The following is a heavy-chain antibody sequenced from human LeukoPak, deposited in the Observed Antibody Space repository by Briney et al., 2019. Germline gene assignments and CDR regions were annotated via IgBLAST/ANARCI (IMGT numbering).Heavy chain of an antibody. Sequence: SETLSLTCTVSGGSISSSSYYWGWIRQPPGKGLEWIGNIYYSGSTYYNPSLKSRVTISVDTSKNQFSLKLSSVTAADTAVYYCAREGSNTAMSDYWGQGTLVTVSS. V-gene: IGHV4-39*07. CDR3: AREGSNTAMSDY. J-gene: IGHJ4*02. CDR1: GGSISSSSYY. D-gene: IGHD5-18*01. CDR2: IYYSGST.